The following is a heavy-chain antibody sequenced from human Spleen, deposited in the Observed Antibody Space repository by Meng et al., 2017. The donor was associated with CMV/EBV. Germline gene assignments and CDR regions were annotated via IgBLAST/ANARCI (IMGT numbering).Heavy chain of an antibody. J-gene: IGHJ4*02. Sequence: GESLKISCAASGFTFSSYAMSWVRQAPGKGLEWVSAISGSGGSTYYADSVKGRFTISRDNSRNTLYLQMDSLRAEDTAVYYCAKDSGNCYFDYWGQGTLVTVSS. CDR3: AKDSGNCYFDY. D-gene: IGHD1-26*01. V-gene: IGHV3-23*01. CDR1: GFTFSSYA. CDR2: ISGSGGST.